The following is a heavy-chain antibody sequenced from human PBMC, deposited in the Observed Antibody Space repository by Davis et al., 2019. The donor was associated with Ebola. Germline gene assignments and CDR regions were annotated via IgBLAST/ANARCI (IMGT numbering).Heavy chain of an antibody. CDR2: IRSKANSYAT. CDR1: GFTFSGSA. V-gene: IGHV3-73*01. J-gene: IGHJ4*02. D-gene: IGHD3-3*01. Sequence: PGGSLRLSCAASGFTFSGSAMHWVRQAYGKGLEWVGRIRSKANSYATAYAASVKGRFTISRDDSKNTAYLQMNSLRAEDTAVYYCAKERGAQYYDFWSGYLGYWGQGTLVTVSS. CDR3: AKERGAQYYDFWSGYLGY.